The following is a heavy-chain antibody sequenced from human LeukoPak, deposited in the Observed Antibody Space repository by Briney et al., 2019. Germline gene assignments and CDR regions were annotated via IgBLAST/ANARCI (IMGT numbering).Heavy chain of an antibody. Sequence: PSETLSLTCTVSGGSISSYHWSWIRQSPGKGLECIGYIHYTGSTNYNPSLKSRVTISVETSKNQFSLKLKSVTAADTDVYYCARGGYYGSGNDFRFDPWGQGTLVTVSS. CDR2: IHYTGST. J-gene: IGHJ5*02. D-gene: IGHD3-10*01. CDR3: ARGGYYGSGNDFRFDP. V-gene: IGHV4-59*01. CDR1: GGSISSYH.